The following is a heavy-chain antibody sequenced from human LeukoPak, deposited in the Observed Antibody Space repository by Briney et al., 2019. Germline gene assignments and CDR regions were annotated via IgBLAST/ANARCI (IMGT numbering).Heavy chain of an antibody. Sequence: PGGSLRLSCAASGFTFSNYAMHWVRQAPGKGLEWVTAISYDGTNKYYADSVKGRFTISRDNSKNTLYLQMNSLRTEDTAVYYCASPTSSPRYRFGTGDVDHWGQGTLVTVSS. D-gene: IGHD3-10*01. CDR1: GFTFSNYA. CDR2: ISYDGTNK. V-gene: IGHV3-30-3*01. CDR3: ASPTSSPRYRFGTGDVDH. J-gene: IGHJ4*02.